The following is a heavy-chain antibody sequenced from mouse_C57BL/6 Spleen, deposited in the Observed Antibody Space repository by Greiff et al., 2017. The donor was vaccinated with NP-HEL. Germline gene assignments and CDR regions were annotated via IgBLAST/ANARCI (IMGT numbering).Heavy chain of an antibody. Sequence: QVQLQQPGAELVKPGASVKVSCKASGYTFTSYWMHWVKQRPGQGLEWIGRIHPSDSDTNYNQKFKGKATLTVDKSSSTAYMQLSSLTSEDSAVYYCAMGYYGSSRGGYAMDYWGQGTSVTVSS. D-gene: IGHD1-1*01. CDR3: AMGYYGSSRGGYAMDY. V-gene: IGHV1-74*01. CDR1: GYTFTSYW. CDR2: IHPSDSDT. J-gene: IGHJ4*01.